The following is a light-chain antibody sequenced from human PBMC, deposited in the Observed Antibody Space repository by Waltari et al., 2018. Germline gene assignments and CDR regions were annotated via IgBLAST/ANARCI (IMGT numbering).Light chain of an antibody. CDR2: GAA. CDR3: QQYDISPLT. J-gene: IGKJ4*01. Sequence: EIVLTQSPGTLSLSPGERATLSCRASQTVRTTYLAWYQQKPGQAPTLLTSGAASRATGIPDRFSGSGSGTDFSLTISSLEPEDFAVYYCQQYDISPLTFGGGTKVEIK. CDR1: QTVRTTY. V-gene: IGKV3-20*01.